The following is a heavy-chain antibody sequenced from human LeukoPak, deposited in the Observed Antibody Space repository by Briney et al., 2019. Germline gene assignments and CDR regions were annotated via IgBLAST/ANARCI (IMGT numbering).Heavy chain of an antibody. CDR2: IYPGDSDT. Sequence: GESLQISCKGSGYSFTSYWIGWVRLLPGKGLEWMGIIYPGDSDTRYSPSFQGQVTISADKSISTAYLQWSSLKASDTAMYYCARHLADYGDYTLLDYWGQGTLVTVSS. J-gene: IGHJ4*02. CDR1: GYSFTSYW. CDR3: ARHLADYGDYTLLDY. D-gene: IGHD4-17*01. V-gene: IGHV5-51*01.